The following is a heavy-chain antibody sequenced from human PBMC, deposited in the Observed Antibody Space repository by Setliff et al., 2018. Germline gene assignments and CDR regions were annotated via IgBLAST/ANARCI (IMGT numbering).Heavy chain of an antibody. CDR3: AKSSGSSSSTNLEY. D-gene: IGHD6-6*01. CDR2: ITDDGXXT. Sequence: SLKISCRTSGFTFSSYTMNWVRQAPGKGLEWVSAITDDGXXTHXXXSVMGRFTIARDNSNSALYLQMHSLRVDDTALYYCAKSSGSSSSTNLEYLGPGTLGTVSS. CDR1: GFTFSSYT. V-gene: IGHV3-23*01. J-gene: IGHJ4*02.